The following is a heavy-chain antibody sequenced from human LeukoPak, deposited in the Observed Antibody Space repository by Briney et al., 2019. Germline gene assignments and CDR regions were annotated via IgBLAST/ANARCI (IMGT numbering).Heavy chain of an antibody. CDR2: VYNSGDT. J-gene: IGHJ2*01. Sequence: PSETLSLTCTVSGGSTSSDYWSWIRQSPGKGLEWVGYVYNSGDTGKNPSLKSRVTILLDTSKNQCSLKLTSVSAADTAVYHCARLKLGAYFDLWGRGTLVTVSS. CDR1: GGSTSSDY. CDR3: ARLKLGAYFDL. D-gene: IGHD3-16*01. V-gene: IGHV4-59*08.